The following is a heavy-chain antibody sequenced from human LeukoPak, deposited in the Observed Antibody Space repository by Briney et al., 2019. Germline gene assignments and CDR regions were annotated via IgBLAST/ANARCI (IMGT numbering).Heavy chain of an antibody. CDR1: GGSISSYY. V-gene: IGHV4-59*01. J-gene: IGHJ4*02. CDR2: IYYSGST. D-gene: IGHD5-18*01. CDR3: ARSGGYNYGYGVFDY. Sequence: SETLSLTCTVSGGSISSYYWSWTRQPPGKGLEWIGYIYYSGSTNYNPSLKSRVTISVDTSKNQFSLKLSSVTAADTAVFYCARSGGYNYGYGVFDYWGQGTLVTVSS.